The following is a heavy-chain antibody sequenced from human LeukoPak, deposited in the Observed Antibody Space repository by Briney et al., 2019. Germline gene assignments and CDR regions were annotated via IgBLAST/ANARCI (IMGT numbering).Heavy chain of an antibody. CDR3: VRVTMIQDWHFDL. CDR1: GFTFDDYG. CDR2: INWNGGKI. J-gene: IGHJ2*01. Sequence: GASLRLSCVASGFTFDDYGMSWVRQAPGKGLEWVSGINWNGGKIGYADSVKGRFTISRDTTKSSLYLQMNSLRAEDTAFYHCVRVTMIQDWHFDLWGRGTLVIVPS. D-gene: IGHD3-22*01. V-gene: IGHV3-20*01.